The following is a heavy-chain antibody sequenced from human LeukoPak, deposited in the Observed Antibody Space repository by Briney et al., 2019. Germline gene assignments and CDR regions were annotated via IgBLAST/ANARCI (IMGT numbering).Heavy chain of an antibody. V-gene: IGHV1-69*02. Sequence: SVTVSCKASGGTFSSYTISWVRQAPGQGLEWMGRIIPILGIANYAQKFQGRVTITADKSTSTAYMELSSLRSEDTAVYYCARGDPAGTRREWAFDIWGQGTMVTVSS. CDR2: IIPILGIA. D-gene: IGHD1-1*01. CDR1: GGTFSSYT. J-gene: IGHJ3*02. CDR3: ARGDPAGTRREWAFDI.